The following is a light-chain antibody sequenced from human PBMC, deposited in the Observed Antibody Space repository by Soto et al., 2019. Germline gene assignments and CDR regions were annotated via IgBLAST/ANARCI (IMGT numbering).Light chain of an antibody. Sequence: QSALTQPRSVSGSPGQSVTISCTGTSSDVGGYNYVSWYQQHPGKAPKLMIYDVSKRPSGVPDRFSGSKSGNTASLTISGLQAEDEADYYCFSYAGSYTSYVFGTGTKVTVL. CDR3: FSYAGSYTSYV. CDR2: DVS. J-gene: IGLJ1*01. V-gene: IGLV2-11*01. CDR1: SSDVGGYNY.